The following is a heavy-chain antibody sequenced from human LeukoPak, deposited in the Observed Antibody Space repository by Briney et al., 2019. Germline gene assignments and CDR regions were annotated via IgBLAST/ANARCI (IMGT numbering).Heavy chain of an antibody. CDR3: ARLVDYYDSSGYYNYDAFDI. CDR1: GGSISSYY. V-gene: IGHV4-4*09. CDR2: IYTSGST. J-gene: IGHJ3*02. D-gene: IGHD3-22*01. Sequence: SETLSLTCTVSGGSISSYYWSWIRQPPGKGLEWIGYIYTSGSTNYNPSLKSRVTISVDTSKNQFSLKLSSVTAADTAVYYCARLVDYYDSSGYYNYDAFDIWGQGTMVTVSS.